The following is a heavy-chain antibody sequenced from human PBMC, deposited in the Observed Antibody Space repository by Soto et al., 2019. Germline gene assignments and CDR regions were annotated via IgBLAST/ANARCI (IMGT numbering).Heavy chain of an antibody. D-gene: IGHD3-3*01. V-gene: IGHV4-59*01. Sequence: PSETLSLTCTVYGDSISSYYWSWIRQPPGKGLEWIGYIYYSGSTNYNPSLKSRVTISVDTSKNQFSLKLSSVTAADTAVYYCARSPPVFWSVYYISGFEYWGQRTLVTLS. J-gene: IGHJ4*02. CDR3: ARSPPVFWSVYYISGFEY. CDR1: GDSISSYY. CDR2: IYYSGST.